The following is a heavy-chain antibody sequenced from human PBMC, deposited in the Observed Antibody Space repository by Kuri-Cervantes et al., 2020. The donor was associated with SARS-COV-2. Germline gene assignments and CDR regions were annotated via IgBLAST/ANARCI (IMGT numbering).Heavy chain of an antibody. CDR2: IGPSGTTK. D-gene: IGHD5-18*01. J-gene: IGHJ4*02. Sequence: LSLTCTASGFIFSDYYMTWIRQAPGKGLEWVSNIGPSGTTKYYADSVKGRFTISRDNAKNSLYLQMNSLRAEDTALYYCAKGTYPVGSYGYFDYWGQGTLVTVSS. V-gene: IGHV3-11*01. CDR1: GFIFSDYY. CDR3: AKGTYPVGSYGYFDY.